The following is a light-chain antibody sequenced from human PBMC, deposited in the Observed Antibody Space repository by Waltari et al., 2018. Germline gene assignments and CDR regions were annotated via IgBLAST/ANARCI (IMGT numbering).Light chain of an antibody. J-gene: IGKJ4*01. CDR1: QGISSY. CDR3: QQFNSYPRT. Sequence: DIQLTQSPSFLSPSVGDRVTITCRASQGISSYLAWYQQKPGKAPKLLIYAASTLQSGVPSRFSGSGSGTEFTLTISSLQPEDFATYFCQQFNSYPRTFGGGTKVEIK. CDR2: AAS. V-gene: IGKV1-9*01.